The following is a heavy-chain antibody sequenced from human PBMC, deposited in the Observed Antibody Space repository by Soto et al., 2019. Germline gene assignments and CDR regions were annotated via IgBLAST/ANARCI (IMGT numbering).Heavy chain of an antibody. CDR2: IYYSGST. Sequence: QVQLQESGPELVKPSETLSLTCTVSGGSISSYYWSWIRQPPGKGLEWIGYIYYSGSTNYNPSLKRRVTISVDTSKNQFSLKLSSVTAADTAVHYCASGAVAGTQGMDVWGKGTTVTVSS. D-gene: IGHD6-19*01. CDR1: GGSISSYY. J-gene: IGHJ6*03. CDR3: ASGAVAGTQGMDV. V-gene: IGHV4-59*01.